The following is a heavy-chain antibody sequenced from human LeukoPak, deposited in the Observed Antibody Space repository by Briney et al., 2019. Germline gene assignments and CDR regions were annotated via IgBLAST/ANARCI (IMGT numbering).Heavy chain of an antibody. D-gene: IGHD1-26*01. CDR2: IKQDGSEK. J-gene: IGHJ4*02. Sequence: GGSLRLSCAPSGFIFSSYWMTWVRQAPGKGLGWVANIKQDGSEKFYMDSVKGRFTISRDNAKNSLYLQMNSLRAEDTAVYYCATSAYDYWGQGTLVTVSS. CDR3: ATSAYDY. CDR1: GFIFSSYW. V-gene: IGHV3-7*01.